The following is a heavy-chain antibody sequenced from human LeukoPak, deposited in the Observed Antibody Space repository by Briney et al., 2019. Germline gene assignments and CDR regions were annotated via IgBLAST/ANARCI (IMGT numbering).Heavy chain of an antibody. J-gene: IGHJ4*02. Sequence: ASVKVSCKASGYTFTSYGSSWVRQAPGQGLEWMGWISAYNGNTNYAQKLQGRVTMTTDTSTSTAYMELRSLRSDDTAVYYCARALTSIAVAGTNDYWGQGTLVTVSS. CDR3: ARALTSIAVAGTNDY. CDR2: ISAYNGNT. CDR1: GYTFTSYG. V-gene: IGHV1-18*01. D-gene: IGHD6-19*01.